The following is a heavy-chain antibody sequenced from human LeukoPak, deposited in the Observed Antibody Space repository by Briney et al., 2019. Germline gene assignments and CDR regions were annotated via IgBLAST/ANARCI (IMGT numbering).Heavy chain of an antibody. J-gene: IGHJ4*02. CDR2: MNPDSGNT. D-gene: IGHD6-19*01. Sequence: ASVKVSCKASGYTFTGYDINWFRQAPGQGLEWMGWMNPDSGNTGYAQEFQGRVTVTRDTSITTAYMELSSLRFEDTAVYYCARALSGCILCFDLWGLGTLVTVSS. CDR3: ARALSGCILCFDL. CDR1: GYTFTGYD. V-gene: IGHV1-8*01.